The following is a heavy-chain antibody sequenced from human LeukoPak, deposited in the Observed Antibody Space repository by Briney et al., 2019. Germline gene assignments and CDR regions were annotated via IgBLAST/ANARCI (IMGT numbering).Heavy chain of an antibody. D-gene: IGHD3-10*02. CDR1: GFTFSSYE. J-gene: IGHJ6*04. CDR2: ISSSGSTI. Sequence: GGSLRLSCAASGFTFSSYEMNWVRQAPGKGLEWVSYISSSGSTIYYAEAVTGRFTIFRDNAKNSLYLQMNSLRAEDTAVYYCAELGITMIGGVWGKGTTVTISS. V-gene: IGHV3-48*03. CDR3: AELGITMIGGV.